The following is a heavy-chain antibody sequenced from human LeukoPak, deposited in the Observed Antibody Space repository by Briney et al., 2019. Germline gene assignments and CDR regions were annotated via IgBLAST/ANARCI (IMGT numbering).Heavy chain of an antibody. CDR3: AREGMATIQFDY. V-gene: IGHV3-48*03. J-gene: IGHJ4*02. CDR1: GFTFSSYE. D-gene: IGHD5-24*01. Sequence: GGSLRLSCAASGFTFSSYEMNCVRQAPGKGLEWVSYISSSGSTIYYADSVKGRFTISRDNAKNSLYLQMNSLRAEDTAVYYCAREGMATIQFDYWGQGTLVTVSS. CDR2: ISSSGSTI.